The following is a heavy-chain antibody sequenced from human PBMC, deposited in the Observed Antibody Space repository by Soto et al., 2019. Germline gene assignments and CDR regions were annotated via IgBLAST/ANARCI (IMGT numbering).Heavy chain of an antibody. CDR2: IIPISDTT. CDR3: ARSQGSSTSLDIYYYYYSGMDV. Sequence: QVQLVQSGAEVKKPGSSVKVSCKASGGTFSSYAISWVRQAPGQGLEWMGGIIPISDTTTYAQKFHGRVTITADESTRTAYMELSSLRSEDTAVYYCARSQGSSTSLDIYYYYYSGMDVWGQGTTVTVSS. J-gene: IGHJ6*02. D-gene: IGHD2-2*01. CDR1: GGTFSSYA. V-gene: IGHV1-69*01.